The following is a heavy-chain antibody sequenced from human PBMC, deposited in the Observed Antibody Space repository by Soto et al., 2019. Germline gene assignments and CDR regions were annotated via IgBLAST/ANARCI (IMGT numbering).Heavy chain of an antibody. CDR3: ARQPSNCSDGTCYSRHYFES. Sequence: EVQLVQSGAEVKKPGESLKISCKGSGYIFHNYWIGWVRQMPGKGLEWMGIVYPGDSDTKYGPSFQGQVTISADKSINTAYLQWNSLKASDTAMYYSARQPSNCSDGTCYSRHYFESCGQGTLVTVS. D-gene: IGHD2-15*01. V-gene: IGHV5-51*01. J-gene: IGHJ4*02. CDR1: GYIFHNYW. CDR2: VYPGDSDT.